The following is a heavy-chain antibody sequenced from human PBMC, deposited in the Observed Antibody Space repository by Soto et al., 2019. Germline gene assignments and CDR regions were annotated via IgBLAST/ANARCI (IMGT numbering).Heavy chain of an antibody. Sequence: GASVKVSCKASGYTFTSYGISWVRQAPGQGLEWMGWISAYNGNTNYAQKLQGRVTMTTDTSTSTAYMELRSLRSDDTAVYYCAIFGDSDDYGDYESLRVDYWGQGTLVTVSS. V-gene: IGHV1-18*01. J-gene: IGHJ4*02. D-gene: IGHD4-17*01. CDR1: GYTFTSYG. CDR3: AIFGDSDDYGDYESLRVDY. CDR2: ISAYNGNT.